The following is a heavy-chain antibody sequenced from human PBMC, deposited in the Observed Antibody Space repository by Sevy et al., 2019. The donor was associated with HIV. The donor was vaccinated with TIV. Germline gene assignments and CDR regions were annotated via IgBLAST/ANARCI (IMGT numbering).Heavy chain of an antibody. CDR1: GFSFSTYG. V-gene: IGHV3-33*01. J-gene: IGHJ4*02. CDR2: IWYDGSKK. D-gene: IGHD6-19*01. Sequence: GGSRRLSCATSGFSFSTYGMHWVRQAPGKGLEWVAGIWYDGSKKQYADSVKGRFTISRDNSKNTMYLQMNSLRVEDTALFYCARERDENSSGWSVPFDNWGQGTLVTVSS. CDR3: ARERDENSSGWSVPFDN.